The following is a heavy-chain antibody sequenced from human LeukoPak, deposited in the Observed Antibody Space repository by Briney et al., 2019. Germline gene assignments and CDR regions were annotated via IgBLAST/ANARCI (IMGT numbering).Heavy chain of an antibody. CDR1: GFTFSNYN. V-gene: IGHV3-48*02. Sequence: GGSLRLSCAASGFTFSNYNMNWVRQAPGKGLEWVSHITSSSTIYYADSVKGRFTISRDYAKNSLYLQMNSLRDEDTAVYYCARRFDSWGQGTLVTVSS. CDR3: ARRFDS. J-gene: IGHJ4*02. CDR2: ITSSSTI.